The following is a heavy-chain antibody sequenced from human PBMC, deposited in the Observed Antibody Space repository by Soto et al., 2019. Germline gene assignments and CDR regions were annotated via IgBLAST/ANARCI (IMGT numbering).Heavy chain of an antibody. CDR3: ARALTGEYYYYYMDV. CDR2: IYYSGST. D-gene: IGHD7-27*01. Sequence: SETLSLTCTVSGGSISSYYWSWIRQPPGKGLEWIGYIYYSGSTNYNPSLKSRVTISVDTSKNQFSLKLSSVTAADTAVYYCARALTGEYYYYYMDVWGKGTTVTVSS. V-gene: IGHV4-59*01. J-gene: IGHJ6*03. CDR1: GGSISSYY.